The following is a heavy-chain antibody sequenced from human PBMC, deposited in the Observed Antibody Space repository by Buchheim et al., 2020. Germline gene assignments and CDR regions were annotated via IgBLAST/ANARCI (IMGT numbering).Heavy chain of an antibody. CDR1: GYTFTSYD. D-gene: IGHD6-13*01. Sequence: QVQLVQSGAEVKKPGASVKVSCKASGYTFTSYDINWVRQATGQGLEWMGWMNPNSGNTGYAQKFQGRVTMTRNTSISTAYMELRSLRSDDTAVYYCARTAAAGKIGSATGRGYFDYWGQGTL. CDR2: MNPNSGNT. CDR3: ARTAAAGKIGSATGRGYFDY. V-gene: IGHV1-8*01. J-gene: IGHJ4*02.